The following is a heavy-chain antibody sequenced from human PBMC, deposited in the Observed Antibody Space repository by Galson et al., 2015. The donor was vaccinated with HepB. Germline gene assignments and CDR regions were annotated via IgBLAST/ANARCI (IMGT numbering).Heavy chain of an antibody. CDR2: ISGSGGST. V-gene: IGHV3-23*01. CDR3: AKVSNSSARSTYYDFWSGYYFLEIAASDI. Sequence: SLRLSCAASGFTFSSYAMSWVRQAPGKGLEWVSAISGSGGSTYYADSVKGRFTISRDNSKNTLYLQMNSLRAEDTAVYYCAKVSNSSARSTYYDFWSGYYFLEIAASDIWGQGTMVTVSS. CDR1: GFTFSSYA. D-gene: IGHD3-3*01. J-gene: IGHJ3*02.